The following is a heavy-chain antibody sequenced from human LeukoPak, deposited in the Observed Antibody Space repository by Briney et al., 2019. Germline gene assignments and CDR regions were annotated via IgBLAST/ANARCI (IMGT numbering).Heavy chain of an antibody. J-gene: IGHJ5*02. Sequence: SETLSLTCTVSGGSISSSSYYWGWIRQPPGKGLEWIGSIYYSGSTYYNPSLKSRVTISVDTSKNQFSLKLSSVTAADTAVYYCAREGPPYSYGSTLPYNWFDPWGQGTLVTVSS. CDR3: AREGPPYSYGSTLPYNWFDP. CDR1: GGSISSSSYY. CDR2: IYYSGST. D-gene: IGHD5-18*01. V-gene: IGHV4-39*07.